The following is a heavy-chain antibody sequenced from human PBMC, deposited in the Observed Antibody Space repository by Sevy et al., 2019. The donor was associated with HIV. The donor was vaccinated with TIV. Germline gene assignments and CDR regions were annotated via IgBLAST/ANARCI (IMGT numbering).Heavy chain of an antibody. CDR2: VSCDGSEI. D-gene: IGHD7-27*01. J-gene: IGHJ4*02. V-gene: IGHV3-30-3*01. CDR3: ARDQLGSIDY. Sequence: GGSLRLSCAVSGFTFSTYAMHWVRQAPGKGLECVAIVSCDGSEINYPDSVKGRFTISRDNSWNTLYLQMNSLRTEDTALYYCARDQLGSIDYWGQGTLVTVSS. CDR1: GFTFSTYA.